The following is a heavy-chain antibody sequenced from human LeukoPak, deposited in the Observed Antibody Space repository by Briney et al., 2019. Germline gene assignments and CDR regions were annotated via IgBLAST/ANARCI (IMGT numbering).Heavy chain of an antibody. CDR1: RFTFSSYA. Sequence: GGSLRLSCAASRFTFSSYAMNWVRQAPGKGLDLVSAVSGSGGGTYYADSVKGRFTISRDNSKNTLYLQMNSLRAEDTAVYYCAKERAARPHYYGMDVWGQGTTVTVSS. CDR2: VSGSGGGT. J-gene: IGHJ6*02. CDR3: AKERAARPHYYGMDV. V-gene: IGHV3-23*01. D-gene: IGHD6-6*01.